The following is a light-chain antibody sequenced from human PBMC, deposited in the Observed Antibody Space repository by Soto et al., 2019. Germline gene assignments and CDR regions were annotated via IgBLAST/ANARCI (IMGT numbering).Light chain of an antibody. CDR1: QSISSNY. Sequence: ELVLTQSPGTLSLSPGEGATLSCRARQSISSNYFAWYQQRPGQAPRLLLYRASSRAAGIPDKFRGSGSGTDFPLTINRLEHEDFAVYYCQYYGNSLLTFGPGTRVDFK. J-gene: IGKJ3*01. V-gene: IGKV3-20*01. CDR3: QYYGNSLLT. CDR2: RAS.